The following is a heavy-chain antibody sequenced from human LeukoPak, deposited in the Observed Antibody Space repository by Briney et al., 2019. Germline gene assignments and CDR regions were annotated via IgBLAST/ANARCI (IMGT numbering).Heavy chain of an antibody. CDR1: GGSISSYY. J-gene: IGHJ4*02. CDR3: ARGNGYHYY. CDR2: ISYSGSA. D-gene: IGHD5-24*01. Sequence: PSETLSLTCTVSGGSISSYYWSWIRQPPGKGLEWIGYISYSGSANYNPSPKSRVTISVDTSKNQFSLKLSSVTTADTAVYYCARGNGYHYYWGQGTLVTVSS. V-gene: IGHV4-59*01.